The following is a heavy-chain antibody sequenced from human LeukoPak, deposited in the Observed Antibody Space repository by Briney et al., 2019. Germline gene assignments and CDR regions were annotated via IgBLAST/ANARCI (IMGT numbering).Heavy chain of an antibody. J-gene: IGHJ3*01. CDR1: GFTFSSYA. V-gene: IGHV3-23*01. CDR3: AKRPRDSSGYYLGAFDG. CDR2: IGASGADT. D-gene: IGHD3-22*01. Sequence: SLILSCTASGFTFSSYAMTWVRQAPGKGLDWVSAIGASGADTYYAASAKGRFTVSRDNSNDTLYLQRSSRRADDTAVYFCAKRPRDSSGYYLGAFDGWGQGTTVTVSS.